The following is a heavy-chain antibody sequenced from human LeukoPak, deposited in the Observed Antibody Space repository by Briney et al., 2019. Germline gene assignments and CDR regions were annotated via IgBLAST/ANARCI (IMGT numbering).Heavy chain of an antibody. D-gene: IGHD6-19*01. Sequence: GGSLRLSCAASGFTVSSNYMSWVRQAPGKGLEWVPVIYSGGSTYYADSVKGRFTISRHNSKNTLYLQMNSLRAEDTAVYYCARDRVAGYDYYGMDVWGQGTTVTVSS. V-gene: IGHV3-53*04. CDR2: IYSGGST. CDR1: GFTVSSNY. J-gene: IGHJ6*02. CDR3: ARDRVAGYDYYGMDV.